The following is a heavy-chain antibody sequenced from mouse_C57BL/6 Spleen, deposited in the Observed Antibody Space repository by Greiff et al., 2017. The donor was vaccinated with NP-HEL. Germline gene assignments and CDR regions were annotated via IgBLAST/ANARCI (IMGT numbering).Heavy chain of an antibody. J-gene: IGHJ4*01. CDR2: IYPCSGYP. D-gene: IGHD3-1*01. Sequence: QVQLQQSGAELAKPGASVKLSCKASGYTFTRSWMPWVQQRPGPGLELIGYIYPCSGYPKYNQKFKDKATLTADKSSSTAYMQLSSLTYEDYAVYYCERSGGYYYAMDDWGKGTSVTVSS. V-gene: IGHV1-7*01. CDR3: ERSGGYYYAMDD. CDR1: GYTFTRSW.